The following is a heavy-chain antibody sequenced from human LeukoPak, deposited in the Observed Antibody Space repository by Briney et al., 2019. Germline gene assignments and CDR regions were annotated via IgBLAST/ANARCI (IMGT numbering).Heavy chain of an antibody. CDR3: AGTPSVDYFDY. CDR2: INHSGST. J-gene: IGHJ4*02. Sequence: SETLSLTCAVYGGSFSGYYWSWIRQSPGKGLEWIGEINHSGSTNFNPSLTSRVTISVDTSKNQFSLKLSSVTAADTAVYYCAGTPSVDYFDYWGQGTLVTVSS. V-gene: IGHV4-34*01. CDR1: GGSFSGYY.